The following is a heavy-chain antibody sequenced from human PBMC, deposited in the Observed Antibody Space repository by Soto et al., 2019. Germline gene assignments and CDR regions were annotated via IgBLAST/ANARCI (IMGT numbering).Heavy chain of an antibody. D-gene: IGHD6-19*01. V-gene: IGHV1-69*13. Sequence: SVKVSCKASGGTFSSYAISWMRQAPGQGLEWMGGIIPIFGTANYAQKFQGRVTITADESTSTAYMELSSLRSEDTAVYYCARDRAAIAVAGLATWFDPWGQRTLVTVSS. CDR3: ARDRAAIAVAGLATWFDP. CDR2: IIPIFGTA. J-gene: IGHJ5*02. CDR1: GGTFSSYA.